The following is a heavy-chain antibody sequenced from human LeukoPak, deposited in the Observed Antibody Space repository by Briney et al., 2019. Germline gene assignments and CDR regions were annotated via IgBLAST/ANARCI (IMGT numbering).Heavy chain of an antibody. Sequence: GGSLKLSCAASGFTFSDYAMSWVRQAPGKGLEWVSAISGSGGATYYADSVKGRFTISRDNSKSTLYLLMNSLRAEDTAIYYCARQLGYCSDGSCYFDYWGQGTLVTVSS. V-gene: IGHV3-23*01. D-gene: IGHD2-15*01. CDR3: ARQLGYCSDGSCYFDY. CDR2: ISGSGGAT. J-gene: IGHJ4*02. CDR1: GFTFSDYA.